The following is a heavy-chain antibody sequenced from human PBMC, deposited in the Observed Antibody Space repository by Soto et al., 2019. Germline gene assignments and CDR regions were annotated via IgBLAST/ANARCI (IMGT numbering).Heavy chain of an antibody. J-gene: IGHJ4*02. CDR1: GFTFNSYA. Sequence: PGGSLRLSCAASGFTFNSYAMGWVRQAPGKGLEWVSAISGSGGSTFYADSAKGRFTISRDNSKNTSYLQMNSLRAEDTAVYYCVRQPYNSHFDYWGQGALVTVSS. CDR2: ISGSGGST. CDR3: VRQPYNSHFDY. V-gene: IGHV3-23*01. D-gene: IGHD1-1*01.